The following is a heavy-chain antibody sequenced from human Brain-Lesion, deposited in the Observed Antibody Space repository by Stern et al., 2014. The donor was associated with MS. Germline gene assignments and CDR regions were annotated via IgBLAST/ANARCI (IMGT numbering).Heavy chain of an antibody. CDR3: ARHDSVPRPSQLYSARDRGPGSFDY. D-gene: IGHD1-26*01. CDR1: GGSISSSTYY. J-gene: IGHJ4*02. CDR2: IYYSGFT. Sequence: QLVESGPGLVKPSETLSLTCTVSGGSISSSTYYWAWIRQPPGKGLEWIGNIYYSGFTYYNPSLKSRVTISEAISKNQISLNLISVTAADTAIYYCARHDSVPRPSQLYSARDRGPGSFDYWGQGTLVTVSS. V-gene: IGHV4-39*01.